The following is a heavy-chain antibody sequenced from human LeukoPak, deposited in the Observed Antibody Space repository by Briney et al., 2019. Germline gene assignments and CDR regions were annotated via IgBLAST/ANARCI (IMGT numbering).Heavy chain of an antibody. Sequence: GGSLRLSCAASGFSFSSYDMTWVRQAPGKGLEWGSGISGSGGSTYYADSVKGRFTISRDNSKNTLYLQINSLRAEDTAVYYCAKSKWFGASMDVWGQGPTLTVSS. D-gene: IGHD3-10*01. CDR3: AKSKWFGASMDV. CDR1: GFSFSSYD. J-gene: IGHJ6*02. CDR2: ISGSGGST. V-gene: IGHV3-23*01.